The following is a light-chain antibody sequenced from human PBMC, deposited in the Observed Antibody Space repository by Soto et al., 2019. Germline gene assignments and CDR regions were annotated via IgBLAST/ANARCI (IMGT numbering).Light chain of an antibody. CDR3: SSYTSSSTPV. V-gene: IGLV2-14*01. CDR2: DVS. J-gene: IGLJ1*01. Sequence: SLLSQPASVSGSPRQSITISCPGTSSDVGGYNYVSWYQQHPGKAPKLMIYDVSNRPSGVSNRFSGSKSGNTASLTISGLQAEDEADYYCSSYTSSSTPVFGTGTKVTV. CDR1: SSDVGGYNY.